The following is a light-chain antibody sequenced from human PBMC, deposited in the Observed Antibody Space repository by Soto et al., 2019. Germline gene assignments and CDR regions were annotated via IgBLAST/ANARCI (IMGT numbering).Light chain of an antibody. CDR3: QQYSGYLLT. Sequence: DIQMTQSPSTLSASVGDRVTITCRASQSISTWLAWYQQKPGKAPKLLIYKASNLESWVPSSFSGSGSGTEFTLTISGLQPDDFATYYCQQYSGYLLTFGGGTKVEIK. V-gene: IGKV1-5*03. CDR1: QSISTW. J-gene: IGKJ4*01. CDR2: KAS.